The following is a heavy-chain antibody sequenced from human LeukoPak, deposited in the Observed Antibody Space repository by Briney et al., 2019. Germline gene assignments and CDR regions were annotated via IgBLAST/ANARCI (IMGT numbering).Heavy chain of an antibody. CDR1: GGSIGSSPYY. Sequence: SETLSLTCTVSGGSIGSSPYYCGWIRQPPGKGLEWIGSVYYTGSTYYSPSLKSRVTLSVDTSKNQFSLRMTSVTAADTAVCYCARRPIFYGSGTYNWFDPWGQGTLVIVSS. V-gene: IGHV4-39*01. J-gene: IGHJ5*02. D-gene: IGHD3-10*01. CDR3: ARRPIFYGSGTYNWFDP. CDR2: VYYTGST.